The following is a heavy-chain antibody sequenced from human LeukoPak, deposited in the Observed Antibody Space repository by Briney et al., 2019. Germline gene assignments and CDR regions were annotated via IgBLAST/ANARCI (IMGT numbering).Heavy chain of an antibody. V-gene: IGHV3-23*01. CDR1: GFTFSSYA. J-gene: IGHJ4*02. CDR3: AKANSGSYLTGGTDY. CDR2: ISGSGGST. D-gene: IGHD1-26*01. Sequence: PGGSLRLSCAASGFTFSSYAMSWVRQAPGKGLEWVSAISGSGGSTYYADSVKGRFTISRDNSKSTLYLQMNSLRAEDTAVYYCAKANSGSYLTGGTDYWGQGTLVTVSS.